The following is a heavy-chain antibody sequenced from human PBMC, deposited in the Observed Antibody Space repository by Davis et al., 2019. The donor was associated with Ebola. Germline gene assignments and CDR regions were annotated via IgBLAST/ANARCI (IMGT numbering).Heavy chain of an antibody. D-gene: IGHD3-3*01. CDR2: IRSRPNTYAR. CDR1: GFTFSGSA. Sequence: GESLKISCAASGFTFSGSAMLWVRQASGKGLEWVGHIRSRPNTYARTYTASVKGNFTISRDDSKNTAYLQMNSLRAEDTAVYYCAKDFSLVTIHYGMDVWGKGTTVTVSS. V-gene: IGHV3-73*01. J-gene: IGHJ6*04. CDR3: AKDFSLVTIHYGMDV.